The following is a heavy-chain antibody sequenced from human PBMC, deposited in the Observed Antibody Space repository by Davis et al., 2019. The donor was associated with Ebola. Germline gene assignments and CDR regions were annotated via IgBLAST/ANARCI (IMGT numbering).Heavy chain of an antibody. CDR3: ARDLWTEGTVYGMDV. D-gene: IGHD1-1*01. V-gene: IGHV1-8*01. CDR2: MNPNSGNT. J-gene: IGHJ6*02. Sequence: ASVKVSCKASGYTFTTYDINWVRQATGQGLEWMGWMNPNSGNTGYAQKFQGRVTMTRNPSISTACMELSSLRSEDTAVYYCARDLWTEGTVYGMDVWGQGTTVTVSS. CDR1: GYTFTTYD.